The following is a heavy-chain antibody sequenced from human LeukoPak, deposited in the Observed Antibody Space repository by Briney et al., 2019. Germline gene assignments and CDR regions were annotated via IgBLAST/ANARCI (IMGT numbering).Heavy chain of an antibody. CDR2: ISSSGSTI. D-gene: IGHD1-26*01. Sequence: GGSLRLSCAASGFTFSSYAMSWVRQAPGKGLEWVSYISSSGSTIYYADSVKGRFTISRDNSKNTLYLQMNSLRAEDTAVYYCAKERSSGRHYMDVWGKGTTVTISS. V-gene: IGHV3-23*01. J-gene: IGHJ6*03. CDR1: GFTFSSYA. CDR3: AKERSSGRHYMDV.